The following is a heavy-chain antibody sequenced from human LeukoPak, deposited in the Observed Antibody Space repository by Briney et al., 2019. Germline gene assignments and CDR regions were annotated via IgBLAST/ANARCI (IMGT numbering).Heavy chain of an antibody. Sequence: GESLRLSCETSGFTFTKFWMSWVRQAPGKGLEWVANIQEDGKKENYVDSVGGRFTISRDNAKNSLYLQMNSLRAEDTAVYYCAELGITMIGGVWGKGTTVTISS. CDR1: GFTFTKFW. CDR3: AELGITMIGGV. J-gene: IGHJ6*04. V-gene: IGHV3-7*01. CDR2: IQEDGKKE. D-gene: IGHD3-10*02.